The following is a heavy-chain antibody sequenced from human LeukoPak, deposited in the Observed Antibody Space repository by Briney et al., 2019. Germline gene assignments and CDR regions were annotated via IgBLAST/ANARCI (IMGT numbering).Heavy chain of an antibody. CDR3: ARGAYYDILTDYYNPSPFDY. D-gene: IGHD3-9*01. Sequence: PSQTLSLTCTVSGGSISSGSYYWSWIRQPAGKGLGWIGRIYTSGSTNYNPSLKSLATISVDTSKNQFSLKLSSVPAADTAVYYCARGAYYDILTDYYNPSPFDYWGQGTLVTVSS. CDR1: GGSISSGSYY. CDR2: IYTSGST. V-gene: IGHV4-61*02. J-gene: IGHJ4*02.